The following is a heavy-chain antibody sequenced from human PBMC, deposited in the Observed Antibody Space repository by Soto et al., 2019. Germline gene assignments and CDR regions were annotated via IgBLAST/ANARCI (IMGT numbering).Heavy chain of an antibody. Sequence: GGSLRLSCAASGFTFSSYSVNWVRQAPGKGLEWVSYISSSSSTIYYADSVKGRFTISRDNAKNSLYLQMNSLRDEDTAVYYCARDTDFWSGYYNYYYYMDVWGKGTTVTVSS. CDR3: ARDTDFWSGYYNYYYYMDV. CDR2: ISSSSSTI. V-gene: IGHV3-48*02. CDR1: GFTFSSYS. J-gene: IGHJ6*03. D-gene: IGHD3-3*01.